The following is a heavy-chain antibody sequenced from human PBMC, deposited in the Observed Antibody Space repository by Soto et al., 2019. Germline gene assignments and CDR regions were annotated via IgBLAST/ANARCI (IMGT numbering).Heavy chain of an antibody. V-gene: IGHV4-59*08. CDR3: ARGYCSGGRCYSRFFAH. CDR1: GGSISSYY. J-gene: IGHJ4*02. D-gene: IGHD2-15*01. CDR2: IYYSGST. Sequence: PSVPLSLTCTVAGGSISSYYWRWIRKHPGKGLEWIGYIYYSGSTNYNPSFKSRVTISVDTSTNQFALKLSSVTAADTAVYYCARGYCSGGRCYSRFFAHWGQGSLVTVSP.